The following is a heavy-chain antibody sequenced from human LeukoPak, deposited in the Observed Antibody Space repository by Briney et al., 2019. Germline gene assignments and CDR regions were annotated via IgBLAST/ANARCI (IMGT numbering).Heavy chain of an antibody. Sequence: SETLSLTCAVSGYSISSGYYWGWIRQPPGKGLEWIGSIHHSGSTYYNPSLKSRVTISVDTSKNQFSLKLSSVTAADTAVYYCARSPRASYCSGGSCYFDYWGQGTLVTVSS. CDR1: GYSISSGYY. CDR2: IHHSGST. CDR3: ARSPRASYCSGGSCYFDY. V-gene: IGHV4-38-2*01. J-gene: IGHJ4*02. D-gene: IGHD2-15*01.